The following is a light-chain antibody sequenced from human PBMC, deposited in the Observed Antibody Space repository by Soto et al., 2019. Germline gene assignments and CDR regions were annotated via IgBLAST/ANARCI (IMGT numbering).Light chain of an antibody. J-gene: IGKJ1*01. V-gene: IGKV3-20*01. CDR3: HQYGRSPRGT. CDR2: GTS. Sequence: EIVLTQSPGTLSLSPGERATLSSSASQSVSSSYLAWYQQKPGQAPRLLIYGTSSRATGIPDRFSGSGSGTDFTLTISRLEPEDFAMYYCHQYGRSPRGTFGQGTKVDIK. CDR1: QSVSSSY.